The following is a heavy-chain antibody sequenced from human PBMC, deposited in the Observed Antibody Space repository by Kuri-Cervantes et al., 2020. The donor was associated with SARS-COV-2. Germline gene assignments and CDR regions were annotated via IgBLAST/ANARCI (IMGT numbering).Heavy chain of an antibody. CDR1: GYTFTSYD. D-gene: IGHD2-2*01. CDR3: ARVLGSSTSCYWD. CDR2: MNPYSGGT. V-gene: IGHV1-2*02. J-gene: IGHJ4*02. Sequence: ASVKVSCKASGYTFTSYDINWVRQATGQGLEWMGWMNPYSGGTNYAQKFQSRVTMTRDTSISTAYMELSRLRSDDTAVYYCARVLGSSTSCYWDWGQGTLVTVSS.